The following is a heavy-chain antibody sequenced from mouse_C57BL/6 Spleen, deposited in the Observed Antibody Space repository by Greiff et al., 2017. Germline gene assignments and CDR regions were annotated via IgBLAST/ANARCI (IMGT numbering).Heavy chain of an antibody. Sequence: QVHVKQPGAELVKPGASVKMSCKASGYTFTSYWITWVKQRPGQGLEWIGDIYPGSGSTNYNEKFKSKATLTVDTSSSTAYMQLSSLTSEDSAVYYCAGYYRDYWGQGTTLTVSS. V-gene: IGHV1-55*01. J-gene: IGHJ2*01. CDR1: GYTFTSYW. CDR3: AGYYRDY. D-gene: IGHD2-12*01. CDR2: IYPGSGST.